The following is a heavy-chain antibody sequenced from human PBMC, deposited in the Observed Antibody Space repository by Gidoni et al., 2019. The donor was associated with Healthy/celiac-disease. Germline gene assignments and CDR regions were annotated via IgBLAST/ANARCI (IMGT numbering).Heavy chain of an antibody. V-gene: IGHV3-33*01. CDR1: GFTFSSYG. CDR2: IWYDGSNK. J-gene: IGHJ5*02. D-gene: IGHD5-12*01. Sequence: QVQLVESGGGVVQPGRSLRLSCAASGFTFSSYGMHWVRQAPGKGLEWVAVIWYDGSNKYYADSVKGRFTISRDNSKNTLYLQMNSLRAEDTAVYYCARGGIVATIRNWFDPWGQGTLVTVSS. CDR3: ARGGIVATIRNWFDP.